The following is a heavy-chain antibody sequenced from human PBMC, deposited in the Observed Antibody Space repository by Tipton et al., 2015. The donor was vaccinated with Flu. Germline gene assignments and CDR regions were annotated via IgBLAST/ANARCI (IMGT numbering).Heavy chain of an antibody. D-gene: IGHD3-16*01. Sequence: SLRLSCAASGFSVSTYYMNWFRQAPGKGLEWVSITYSGGATYYADSVQGRFTVSTDTSKNTLYLQMNSLRGEDSAVYYCARDYGGNWFDSWGQGTLVTVSS. CDR3: ARDYGGNWFDS. J-gene: IGHJ5*01. V-gene: IGHV3-53*01. CDR1: GFSVSTYY. CDR2: TYSGGAT.